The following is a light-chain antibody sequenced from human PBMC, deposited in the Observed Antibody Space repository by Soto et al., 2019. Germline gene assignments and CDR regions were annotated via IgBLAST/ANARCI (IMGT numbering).Light chain of an antibody. CDR3: SSYTISNTYV. J-gene: IGLJ1*01. V-gene: IGLV2-18*02. CDR2: DVS. CDR1: SSDFGTYNG. Sequence: QCVLTQAPSVTGFPGESVTISCTRPSSDFGTYNGISWYQQPPGTAPKLMIYDVSNRPSGVPDRFSGSKSGNTASLTISGLQAEDEGDYYCSSYTISNTYVFGTGTKVTVL.